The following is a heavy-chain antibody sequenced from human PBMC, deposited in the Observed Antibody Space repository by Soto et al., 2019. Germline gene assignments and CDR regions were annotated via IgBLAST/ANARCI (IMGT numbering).Heavy chain of an antibody. CDR1: GGIFSNFA. CDR3: APVGSRDASNYVRDK. V-gene: IGHV1-69*06. J-gene: IGHJ4*02. Sequence: QVQLVQSGPEVKKPGSSVKVSCTASGGIFSNFAVSWVRQAPGHGLEWRGGIIPPLPTPRYPQKFQGRVTIAAVKNIAYMALSSLTSDDTAVYYCAPVGSRDASNYVRDKWGQGTLVIVSS. CDR2: IIPPLPTP. D-gene: IGHD1-26*01.